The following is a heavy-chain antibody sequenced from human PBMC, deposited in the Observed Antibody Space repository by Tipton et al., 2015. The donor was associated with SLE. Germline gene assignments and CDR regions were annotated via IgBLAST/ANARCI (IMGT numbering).Heavy chain of an antibody. J-gene: IGHJ4*02. CDR1: GGSISSSSYY. D-gene: IGHD6-13*01. CDR3: ASSHSSSRNKADY. Sequence: TLSLTCTVSGGSISSSSYYWGWIRQPPGKGLEWIGSIYYSGSTYYNPSLKSRVPISVDTSKNQFSLKLSSVTAADTAVYYCASSHSSSRNKADYWGQGTLVTVSS. V-gene: IGHV4-39*07. CDR2: IYYSGST.